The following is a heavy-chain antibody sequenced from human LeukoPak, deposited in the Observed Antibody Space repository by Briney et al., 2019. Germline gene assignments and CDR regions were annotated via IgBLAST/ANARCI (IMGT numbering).Heavy chain of an antibody. Sequence: NAGGSLRLSCAASGFTFSDYYMSGIRHAPGKGLEWVAYISRSGSTIYYADSVKGRFTIYSDKAKNSLYLQMNSLRAEDTAVYYCARGEILCGGGSCGDAFDIWGQGTMVTVSS. CDR1: GFTFSDYY. J-gene: IGHJ3*02. CDR2: ISRSGSTI. D-gene: IGHD2-15*01. CDR3: ARGEILCGGGSCGDAFDI. V-gene: IGHV3-11*04.